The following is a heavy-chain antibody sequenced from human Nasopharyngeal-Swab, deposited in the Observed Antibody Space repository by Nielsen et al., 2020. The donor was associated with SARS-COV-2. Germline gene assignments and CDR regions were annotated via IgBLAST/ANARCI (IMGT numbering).Heavy chain of an antibody. Sequence: GESLKISCAASGFTFSNYAMTWVRQAPGRGLEWVSSISGSGAHTYYADSVKGRFTISRDNSKNTVFLQMSSLRAEDTALFFCAKDGGGWLTSGWYYFDFWGQGSQVTVSS. CDR1: GFTFSNYA. CDR2: ISGSGAHT. D-gene: IGHD6-19*01. V-gene: IGHV3-23*01. J-gene: IGHJ4*02. CDR3: AKDGGGWLTSGWYYFDF.